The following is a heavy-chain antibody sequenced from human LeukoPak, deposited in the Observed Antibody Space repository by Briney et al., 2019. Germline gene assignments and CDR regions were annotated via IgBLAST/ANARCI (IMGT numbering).Heavy chain of an antibody. CDR2: IYHSGST. J-gene: IGHJ4*02. CDR3: ARLGAMGSGWNFDY. CDR1: GGSITSFYY. D-gene: IGHD6-19*01. V-gene: IGHV4-39*01. Sequence: PSETLSLTCTVSGGSITSFYYWGWIRQPPGKGLEWIATIYHSGSTYYNSSLESRVTITADTSKNQISLKLSSVTAADTAVYYCARLGAMGSGWNFDYWGQGTLVTVSS.